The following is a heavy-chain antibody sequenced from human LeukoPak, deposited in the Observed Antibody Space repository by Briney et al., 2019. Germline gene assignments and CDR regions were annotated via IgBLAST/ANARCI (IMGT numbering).Heavy chain of an antibody. Sequence: GGSLRLSCAASGFTFSSYAMSWVRQAPGKGLEWVSSISSSSSYIYYADSVKGRFTISRDNAKNSLYLQMNSLRAEDTAVYYCAKWGRAYYDSSGLDYWGQETLVTVSS. CDR1: GFTFSSYA. D-gene: IGHD3-22*01. CDR3: AKWGRAYYDSSGLDY. CDR2: ISSSSSYI. V-gene: IGHV3-21*01. J-gene: IGHJ4*02.